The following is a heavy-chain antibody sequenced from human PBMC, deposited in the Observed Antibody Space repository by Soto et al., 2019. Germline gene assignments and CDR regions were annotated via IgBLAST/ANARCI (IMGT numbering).Heavy chain of an antibody. CDR2: ISGYNGNT. CDR3: AREGQAPYYYYGMDV. Sequence: EASVKVSCKASGYTFTSYAMNWVRQAPGQGLEWMGWISGYNGNTKYAEKFQGRVTMTTDTSTSTAHMELRSLRSDDTAVYYCAREGQAPYYYYGMDVWGQGTAVTVSS. CDR1: GYTFTSYA. J-gene: IGHJ6*02. V-gene: IGHV1-18*01.